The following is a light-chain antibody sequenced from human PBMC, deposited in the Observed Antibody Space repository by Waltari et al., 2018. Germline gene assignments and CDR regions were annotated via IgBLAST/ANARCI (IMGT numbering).Light chain of an antibody. CDR2: EVS. CDR3: SSFAGRWI. J-gene: IGLJ2*01. Sequence: QSALTQPPSASGSPGQSVTISCTGSGSDFRDYDFVSWYQQHPGQAPKVILYEVSKRSSGVPGRFSGSKSGNTASLTVSGLQAEDEADYYCSSFAGRWIFGGGTKLTVL. V-gene: IGLV2-8*01. CDR1: GSDFRDYDF.